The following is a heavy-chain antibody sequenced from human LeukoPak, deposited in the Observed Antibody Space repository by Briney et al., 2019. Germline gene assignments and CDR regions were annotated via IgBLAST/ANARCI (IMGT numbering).Heavy chain of an antibody. J-gene: IGHJ5*02. CDR2: INPNTGGT. D-gene: IGHD2-21*02. V-gene: IGHV1-2*02. CDR3: AKGGAWAGLFDP. CDR1: GYTFTGHY. Sequence: GASVKVSCKASGYTFTGHYIHWVRQAPGQGLEWMGWINPNTGGTNYAQKFQGRVTMTRDTSISTAYMELSSLRSDDTAVYYCAKGGAWAGLFDPWGQGTLVTVSS.